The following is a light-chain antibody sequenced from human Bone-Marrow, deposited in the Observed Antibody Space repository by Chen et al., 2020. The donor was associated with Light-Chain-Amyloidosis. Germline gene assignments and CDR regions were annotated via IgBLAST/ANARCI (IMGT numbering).Light chain of an antibody. Sequence: SALTQPASVSGSPGPSIPISCTGTSSAVGGDNHVSWYQQHPDKAPKLMIYEVTNRPSWVPDRFSGSKSDNTASLTISGLQTEDEADYFCSSYTITNTLVFGSGTRVTVL. J-gene: IGLJ1*01. CDR1: SSAVGGDNH. CDR3: SSYTITNTLV. V-gene: IGLV2-14*01. CDR2: EVT.